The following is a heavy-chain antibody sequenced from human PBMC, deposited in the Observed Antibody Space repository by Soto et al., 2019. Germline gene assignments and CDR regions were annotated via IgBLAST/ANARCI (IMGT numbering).Heavy chain of an antibody. J-gene: IGHJ4*02. CDR3: ARGGSGYVWFNEF. V-gene: IGHV1-69*01. CDR2: IIPVFSTA. Sequence: QEQLVQSGAEVQKPGSSVKVSCKASGGLFSSYAISWVRQAPGQGLEWMGGIIPVFSTAYYAQKFQGRVTITAEESTNTAYMELSSPRSEDTAMYYCARGGSGYVWFNEFWGQGSLVTVSS. D-gene: IGHD3-22*01. CDR1: GGLFSSYA.